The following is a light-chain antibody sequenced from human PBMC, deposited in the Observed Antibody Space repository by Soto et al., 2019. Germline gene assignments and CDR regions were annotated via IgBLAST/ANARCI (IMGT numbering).Light chain of an antibody. J-gene: IGKJ4*01. CDR2: TSS. CDR3: QKHNAAPLT. CDR1: QGISSY. Sequence: IRMTQSPSSLSASTGDRVTITCRASQGISSYLAWYQQKPGKVPKLLIYTSSTLQSGVPSRFSGSGSGTDFTLTISNLQPEDVATYYCQKHNAAPLTSGGGTKVDI. V-gene: IGKV1-27*01.